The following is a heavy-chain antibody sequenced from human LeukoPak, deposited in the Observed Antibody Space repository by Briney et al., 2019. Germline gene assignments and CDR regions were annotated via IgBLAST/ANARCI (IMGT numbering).Heavy chain of an antibody. CDR3: AREYDYGGNRPGCFQH. CDR2: ISSSGSTI. V-gene: IGHV3-48*03. CDR1: GFTFSSYE. J-gene: IGHJ1*01. D-gene: IGHD4-23*01. Sequence: GGSLRLSCAASGFTFSSYEMNWVRQAPGKGLEWVSYISSSGSTIYYADSVKGRFTISRDNAKNSLYLQMNSLRAEDTAVYYCAREYDYGGNRPGCFQHWGQGTLVTVSS.